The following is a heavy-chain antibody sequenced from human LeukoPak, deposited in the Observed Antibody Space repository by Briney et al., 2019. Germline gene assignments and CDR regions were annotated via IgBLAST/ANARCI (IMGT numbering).Heavy chain of an antibody. D-gene: IGHD5-18*01. J-gene: IGHJ5*02. CDR2: IYHSGST. Sequence: SETLSLTCTVSGGSISSGGYYWSWIRQPPGKGLEWIGYIYHSGSTYYNPSLKSRVTISVDTSKNQFSLKLSSVTAADTAVYYCARTRRYFGYSYGYYYWFDPWGQGTLVTVSS. CDR3: ARTRRYFGYSYGYYYWFDP. CDR1: GGSISSGGYY. V-gene: IGHV4-30-2*01.